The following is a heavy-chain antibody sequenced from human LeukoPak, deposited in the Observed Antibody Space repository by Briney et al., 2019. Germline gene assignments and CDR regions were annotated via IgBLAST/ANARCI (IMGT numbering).Heavy chain of an antibody. J-gene: IGHJ4*02. Sequence: SVKVSCKASGGTFSSYAISWVRQAPGQGLEWMGGIIPIFGTANSAQKFQGRVTITTDESTSTAYMELSSLRSEDTAVYYCARDGGSSTIFGVVIPYFDYWGQGTLVTVSS. V-gene: IGHV1-69*05. CDR2: IIPIFGTA. D-gene: IGHD3-3*01. CDR1: GGTFSSYA. CDR3: ARDGGSSTIFGVVIPYFDY.